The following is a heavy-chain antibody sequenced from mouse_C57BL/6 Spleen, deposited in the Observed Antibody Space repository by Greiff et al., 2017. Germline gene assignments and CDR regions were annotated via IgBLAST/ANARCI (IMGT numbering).Heavy chain of an antibody. CDR1: GYTFTSYW. CDR3: ALYYGSSVSYWDFGV. CDR2: IYPGSCST. V-gene: IGHV1-55*01. Sequence: VQLQQPGAELVKPGASVKLSCKASGYTFTSYWIPWVKQRPGQGLEWIGDIYPGSCSTNYNEKFKSKATLTVDTSSSTAYMQLSSLTSEDSAVYYCALYYGSSVSYWDFGVWGTGITVTVAS. D-gene: IGHD1-1*01. J-gene: IGHJ1*03.